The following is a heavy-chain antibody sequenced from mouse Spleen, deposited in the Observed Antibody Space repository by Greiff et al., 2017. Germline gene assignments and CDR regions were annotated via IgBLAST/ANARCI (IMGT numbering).Heavy chain of an antibody. V-gene: IGHV1-80*01. CDR2: IYPGDGDT. Sequence: VKLMESGAELVKPGASVKISCKASGYAFSSYWMNWVKQRPGKGLEWIGQIYPGDGDTNYNGKFKGKATLTADKSSSTAYMQLSSLTSEDSAVYFCARGARATYAMDYWGQGTSVTVSS. CDR1: GYAFSSYW. J-gene: IGHJ4*01. D-gene: IGHD3-1*01. CDR3: ARGARATYAMDY.